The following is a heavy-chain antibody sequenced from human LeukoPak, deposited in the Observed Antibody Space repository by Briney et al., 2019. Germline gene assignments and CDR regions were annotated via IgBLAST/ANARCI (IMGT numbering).Heavy chain of an antibody. Sequence: PGGSLSLSCAASGFTFSSYAMHWVRHAPGKGLEWVAVISYDGGNKYYADSVKGRFSISRDNSKNTLYLQMNSLRAEDTAVFYCARVDFYGSGSYYNFLDYYYVMDVWGQGTTVTVSS. V-gene: IGHV3-30-3*01. J-gene: IGHJ6*02. D-gene: IGHD3-10*01. CDR1: GFTFSSYA. CDR2: ISYDGGNK. CDR3: ARVDFYGSGSYYNFLDYYYVMDV.